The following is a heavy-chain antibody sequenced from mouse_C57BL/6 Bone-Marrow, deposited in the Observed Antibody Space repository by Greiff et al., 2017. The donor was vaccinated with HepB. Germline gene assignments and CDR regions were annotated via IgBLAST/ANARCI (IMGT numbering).Heavy chain of an antibody. V-gene: IGHV1-63*01. CDR2: IYPGGGYT. CDR1: GYTFTNYW. CDR3: ARGGSLLRDWYFDV. Sequence: QVQLKESGAELVRPGTSVKMSCKASGYTFTNYWIGWAKQRPGHGLEWIGDIYPGGGYTNYNEKFKGKATLTADKSSSTDYMQFSSLTSEDSAIYYCARGGSLLRDWYFDVWGTGTTVTVSS. J-gene: IGHJ1*03. D-gene: IGHD1-2*01.